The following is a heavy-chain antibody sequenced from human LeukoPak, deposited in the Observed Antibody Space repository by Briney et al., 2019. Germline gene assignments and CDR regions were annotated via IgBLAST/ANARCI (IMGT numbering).Heavy chain of an antibody. J-gene: IGHJ3*02. Sequence: SETLSLTCTVSGYSISSGYYWGWIRQPPGKGLGWIGSIYHSGSTYYTPSLKSRVTISVDTSKNQFSLKLSSVTAADTAVYYCASGVAREAFDIWGQGTMVTVSS. CDR2: IYHSGST. CDR1: GYSISSGYY. CDR3: ASGVAREAFDI. D-gene: IGHD3-3*01. V-gene: IGHV4-38-2*02.